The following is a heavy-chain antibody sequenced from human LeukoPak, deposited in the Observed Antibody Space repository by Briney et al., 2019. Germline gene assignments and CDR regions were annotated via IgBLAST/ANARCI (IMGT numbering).Heavy chain of an antibody. CDR1: GFTFSSYA. CDR2: ISGSGGST. J-gene: IGHJ5*02. Sequence: PGGSLRLSCAASGFTFSSYAMSWVRQAPGKGLEWVSAISGSGGSTYYADSVKGRFTISRDNSKNTLYLQMNSLRAEDTAVYYCAKASTMISNLDWFDPWGQGTLVTVSS. CDR3: AKASTMISNLDWFDP. D-gene: IGHD3-22*01. V-gene: IGHV3-23*01.